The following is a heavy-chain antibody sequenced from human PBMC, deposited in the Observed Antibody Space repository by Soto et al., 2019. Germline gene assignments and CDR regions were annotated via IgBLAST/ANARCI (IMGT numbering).Heavy chain of an antibody. CDR1: GFTFSSYG. CDR3: ARVGSSWSFDY. CDR2: IWYDGSNK. V-gene: IGHV3-33*01. Sequence: QAQLVESGGGVVQPGRSLRLSCAASGFTFSSYGMHWVRQAPGKGLEWVAIIWYDGSNKYYADSVKGRFTISRDSSKNTMYLQMNSLRAEDEAVYYCARVGSSWSFDYWGQGTLVTVSS. J-gene: IGHJ4*02. D-gene: IGHD6-13*01.